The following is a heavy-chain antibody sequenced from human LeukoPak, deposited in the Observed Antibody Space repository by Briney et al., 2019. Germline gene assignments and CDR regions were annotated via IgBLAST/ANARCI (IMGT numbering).Heavy chain of an antibody. Sequence: SQTLSLTCTVSGGSISSGSYYWRWIRRPAGKGLEWIGRIYTSGSTNYNPSLKSRVTISVDTSKNQFSLKLSSVTAADTAVYYCARTTDFYRNYFDYWGQGTLVTVSS. D-gene: IGHD3-3*01. CDR2: IYTSGST. J-gene: IGHJ4*02. V-gene: IGHV4-61*02. CDR3: ARTTDFYRNYFDY. CDR1: GGSISSGSYY.